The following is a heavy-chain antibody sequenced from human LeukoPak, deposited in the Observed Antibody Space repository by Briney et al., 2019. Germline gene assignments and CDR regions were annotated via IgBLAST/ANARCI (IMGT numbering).Heavy chain of an antibody. V-gene: IGHV3-53*01. D-gene: IGHD3-16*01. CDR2: IYTGGSA. J-gene: IGHJ4*02. Sequence: PGGSLRLSCAASEFTVSSHYMSWVRQAPGKGLEWVSYIYTGGSAFYAASVKGRFTITRNNSKNTLYVPMNSLRAEDTAVYYFAITGESRNWFVYFDYWGQGTLVTVSS. CDR1: EFTVSSHY. CDR3: AITGESRNWFVYFDY.